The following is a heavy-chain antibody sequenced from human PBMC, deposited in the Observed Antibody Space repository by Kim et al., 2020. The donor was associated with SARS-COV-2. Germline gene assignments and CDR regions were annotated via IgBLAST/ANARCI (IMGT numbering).Heavy chain of an antibody. CDR1: GGSFSGYY. CDR3: ASRWRAVGRGAFDI. CDR2: INHSGST. V-gene: IGHV4-34*01. D-gene: IGHD1-26*01. J-gene: IGHJ3*02. Sequence: SETLSLTCAVYGGSFSGYYWSWIRQPPGKGLEWIGEINHSGSTNYNPSLKSRVTISVDTSKNQFSLKLSSVTAADTAVYYCASRWRAVGRGAFDIWGQGTMVTVSS.